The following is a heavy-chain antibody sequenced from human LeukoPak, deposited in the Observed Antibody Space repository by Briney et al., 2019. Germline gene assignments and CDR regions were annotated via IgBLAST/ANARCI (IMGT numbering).Heavy chain of an antibody. CDR2: IYTSGST. D-gene: IGHD6-19*01. CDR1: GGSISSYY. Sequence: SETLSLTCTVSGGSISSYYWSWIRQPAGKGLEWIGRIYTSGSTNYNPSLTSRVTMSVDTSKNQFSLKLSSVTAADTAVYYCARDFRIAVAGNEYYYYGMDVWGQGTTVTVSS. V-gene: IGHV4-4*07. J-gene: IGHJ6*02. CDR3: ARDFRIAVAGNEYYYYGMDV.